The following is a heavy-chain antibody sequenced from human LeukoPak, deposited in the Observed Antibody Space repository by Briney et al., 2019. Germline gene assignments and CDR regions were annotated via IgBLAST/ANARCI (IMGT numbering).Heavy chain of an antibody. CDR3: ATIVFDSSKSHWYFDL. J-gene: IGHJ2*01. CDR2: IHTSGST. CDR1: GGSISSYY. Sequence: PSETLSLTCTVSGGSISSYYWSWIRQPAGKGLEWIGRIHTSGSTNYNPSLKSRVTMSVDTSKNQFSLKLSSVTAADTAVYYCATIVFDSSKSHWYFDLWGRGALVTVSS. D-gene: IGHD3-22*01. V-gene: IGHV4-4*07.